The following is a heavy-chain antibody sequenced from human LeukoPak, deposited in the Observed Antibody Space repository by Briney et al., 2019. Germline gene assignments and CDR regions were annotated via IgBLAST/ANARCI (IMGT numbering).Heavy chain of an antibody. D-gene: IGHD5-24*01. J-gene: IGHJ2*01. CDR2: ISSSGSIT. V-gene: IGHV3-11*01. Sequence: GGSLRLSCAASGFTFSDYYMSWIRQAPGKGLECVSYISSSGSITHYADSVKGRFTISRDSAKNSLYLQMNSLRDEDTAVYYCARLPPGRWLRYWYFDLWGRGTLVTVSS. CDR3: ARLPPGRWLRYWYFDL. CDR1: GFTFSDYY.